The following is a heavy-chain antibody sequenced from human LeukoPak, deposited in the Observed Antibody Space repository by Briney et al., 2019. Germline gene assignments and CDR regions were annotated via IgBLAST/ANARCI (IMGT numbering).Heavy chain of an antibody. CDR1: GFTFSSYA. CDR3: AKGSGYGSGWYYFDY. V-gene: IGHV3-23*01. Sequence: GGSLRLSCAASGFTFSSYAMSWVRQAPGKGLEWVSSITGSGGSTYYADSVKGRFTISRDNSNNTLYLQMNSLRAEDTPVYYCAKGSGYGSGWYYFDYWGRGTLVTVSS. D-gene: IGHD6-19*01. CDR2: ITGSGGST. J-gene: IGHJ4*02.